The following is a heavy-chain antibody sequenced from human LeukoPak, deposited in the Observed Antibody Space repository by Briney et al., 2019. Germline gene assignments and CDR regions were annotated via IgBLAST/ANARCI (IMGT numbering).Heavy chain of an antibody. J-gene: IGHJ3*02. CDR2: ISSSGSTI. CDR3: AKGATFGGVIAPDAFDI. CDR1: GFTFSSYE. V-gene: IGHV3-48*03. Sequence: GGSLRLSCAASGFTFSSYEMNWVRQAPGKVLDWVSYISSSGSTIYYADSVKGRFTISRDNAKNSLYLQMNRLRTEDTALYYCAKGATFGGVIAPDAFDIWGQGTMVTVSS. D-gene: IGHD3-16*02.